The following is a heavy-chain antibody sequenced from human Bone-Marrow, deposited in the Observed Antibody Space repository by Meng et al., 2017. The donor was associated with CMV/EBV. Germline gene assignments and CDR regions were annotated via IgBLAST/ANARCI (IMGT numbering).Heavy chain of an antibody. CDR3: ARLRLGAHLDY. D-gene: IGHD3-16*01. V-gene: IGHV4-59*01. CDR1: GGPISGYY. J-gene: IGHJ4*02. Sequence: SETLSLTCTVSGGPISGYYWSWVRQPPGKGLEWIGYIYYSGSTNYNPSLKSRVTISVDTSKNQFSLKLTSVTAADTAVYYCARLRLGAHLDYWGQGTRVTVSS. CDR2: IYYSGST.